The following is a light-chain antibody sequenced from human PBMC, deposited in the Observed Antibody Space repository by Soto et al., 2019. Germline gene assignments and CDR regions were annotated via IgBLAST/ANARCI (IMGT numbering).Light chain of an antibody. CDR3: QQRSNWPTLT. Sequence: EIVVTQSPATLSLSPGERATLSCRASQGVSSYLAWYQQKPGQAPRLLIYDASNRATGIPARFSGSGPGTDFTLTISSLEPEDFAVYYCQQRSNWPTLTFGGGTKVDI. J-gene: IGKJ4*01. CDR2: DAS. CDR1: QGVSSY. V-gene: IGKV3D-11*01.